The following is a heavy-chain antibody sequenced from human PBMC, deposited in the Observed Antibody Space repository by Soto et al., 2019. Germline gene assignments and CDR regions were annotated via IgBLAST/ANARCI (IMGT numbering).Heavy chain of an antibody. D-gene: IGHD2-21*01. V-gene: IGHV3-74*01. CDR1: GFSFSSTW. CDR3: AADWYGTIDR. CDR2: ITGDGSTI. J-gene: IGHJ5*02. Sequence: EVQLVESGGGLVQPGGSLRLSCAASGFSFSSTWMHWVRQAPGKGLECISRITGDGSTISYADSVKGRFTISRDNTKNTLFLQRDSLRAEDGAAYSCAADWYGTIDRWGQGTLVTVSS.